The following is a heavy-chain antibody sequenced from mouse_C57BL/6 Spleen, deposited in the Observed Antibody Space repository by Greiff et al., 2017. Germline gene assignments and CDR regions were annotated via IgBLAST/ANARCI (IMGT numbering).Heavy chain of an antibody. CDR2: INPNNGGT. CDR3: AMDGYYLYYAMDY. D-gene: IGHD2-3*01. V-gene: IGHV1-22*01. CDR1: GYTFTDYN. J-gene: IGHJ4*01. Sequence: VQLQQSGPELVKPGASVTMSCKASGYTFTDYNMHWVKQSHGKSLEWIGYINPNNGGTSYNQKFKGKATLTVNKSSSTAYMELRSLTSEDSAVYYCAMDGYYLYYAMDYWGQGTSVTVSS.